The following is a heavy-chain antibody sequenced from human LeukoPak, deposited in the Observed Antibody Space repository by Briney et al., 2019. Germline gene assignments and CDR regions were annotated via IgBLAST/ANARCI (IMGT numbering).Heavy chain of an antibody. V-gene: IGHV3-21*01. J-gene: IGHJ4*02. CDR2: ISTSSGYI. D-gene: IGHD3-16*01. Sequence: GGSLRLSCAASGFTFSGYSMNWVRQAPGKGLEWVSSISTSSGYIYYADSVQGRFTISRDNAKNSLYLQMNSLRAEDTAMYDFARNRGGPSYFDYWGQGILVTVSS. CDR1: GFTFSGYS. CDR3: ARNRGGPSYFDY.